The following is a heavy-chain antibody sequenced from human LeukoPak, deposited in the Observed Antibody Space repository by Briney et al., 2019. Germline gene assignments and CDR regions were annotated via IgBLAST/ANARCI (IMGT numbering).Heavy chain of an antibody. CDR2: IYTSGST. J-gene: IGHJ5*02. V-gene: IGHV4-4*07. CDR1: GGSISSYY. D-gene: IGHD6-13*01. Sequence: SETLSLTCTVSGGSISSYYWSWIRQPAGKGLEWIGRIYTSGSTNYNPSLKSRVTMSVDTSKNQFSLKLSSVTAADTAVYYCAREWQQLVLSYDGQDWFDPWGQGTLVTVSS. CDR3: AREWQQLVLSYDGQDWFDP.